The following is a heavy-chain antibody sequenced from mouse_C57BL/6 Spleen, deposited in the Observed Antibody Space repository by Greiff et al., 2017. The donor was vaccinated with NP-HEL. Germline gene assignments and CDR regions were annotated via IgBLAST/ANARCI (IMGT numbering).Heavy chain of an antibody. V-gene: IGHV1-82*01. CDR1: GYAFSSSW. Sequence: LVESGPELVKPGASVKISCKASGYAFSSSWMNWVKQRPGKGLEWIGRIYPGDGDTNYNGKFKGKATLTADKSSSTAYMQLSSLTSEDSAVYFCARTYGYEGYFDYWGQGTTLTVSS. J-gene: IGHJ2*01. CDR3: ARTYGYEGYFDY. CDR2: IYPGDGDT. D-gene: IGHD2-2*01.